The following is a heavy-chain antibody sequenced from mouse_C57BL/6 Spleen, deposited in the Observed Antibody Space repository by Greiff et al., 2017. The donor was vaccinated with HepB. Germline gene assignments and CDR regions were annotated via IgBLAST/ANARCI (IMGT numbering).Heavy chain of an antibody. CDR3: ARQGYGSSYDAMDY. CDR1: GFTFSDYY. D-gene: IGHD1-1*01. Sequence: EVHLVESGGGLVQPGGSLKLSCAASGFTFSDYYMYWVRQTPEKRLEWVAYISNGGGSTYYPDTVKGRFTISRDNAKNTLYLQMSRLKSEDTAMYYCARQGYGSSYDAMDYWGQGTSVTVSS. CDR2: ISNGGGST. V-gene: IGHV5-12*01. J-gene: IGHJ4*01.